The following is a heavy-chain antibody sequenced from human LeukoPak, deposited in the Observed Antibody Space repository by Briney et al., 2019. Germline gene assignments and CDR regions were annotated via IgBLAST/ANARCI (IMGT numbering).Heavy chain of an antibody. CDR3: ARMSYYDSSGDNWFDP. Sequence: ASVKVSCKASGYTFTSYDINWVRQATGQGLEWMGWMNPNSGNTGYAQKFQGRVTMTRDTSISTAYMELSSLRSEDTAVYYCARMSYYDSSGDNWFDPWGQGTLVAVSS. V-gene: IGHV1-8*01. CDR1: GYTFTSYD. D-gene: IGHD3-22*01. J-gene: IGHJ5*02. CDR2: MNPNSGNT.